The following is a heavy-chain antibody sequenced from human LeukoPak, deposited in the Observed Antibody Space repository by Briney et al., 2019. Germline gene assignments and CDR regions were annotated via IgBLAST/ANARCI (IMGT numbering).Heavy chain of an antibody. CDR1: GFTFDDYA. J-gene: IGHJ6*02. V-gene: IGHV3-9*01. CDR3: AKDSGYLLGGPYKYYGMDV. CDR2: ISWISGSI. Sequence: GGSLGLSCAASGFTFDDYAMHWVRQAPGKGLEWVSGISWISGSIAFADSVKGRFTISRDNAKTSLYLQMNILRAEDTALYYCAKDSGYLLGGPYKYYGMDVWGQGTTVTVSS. D-gene: IGHD5-12*01.